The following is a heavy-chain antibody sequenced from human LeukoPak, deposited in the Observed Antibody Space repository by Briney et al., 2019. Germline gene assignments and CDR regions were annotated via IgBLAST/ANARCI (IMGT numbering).Heavy chain of an antibody. D-gene: IGHD2-2*02. J-gene: IGHJ6*02. V-gene: IGHV3-48*01. CDR2: ISSSSSTI. CDR3: ARRHCSSTSCYTYGMDV. CDR1: GFTFSSYS. Sequence: GGSLRLSCAASGFTFSSYSMNWVRQAPGKGLEWVSYISSSSSTIYYADSVKGRFTISRDNAENSLYLQMNSLRAEDTAVYYCARRHCSSTSCYTYGMDVWGQGTTVTVSS.